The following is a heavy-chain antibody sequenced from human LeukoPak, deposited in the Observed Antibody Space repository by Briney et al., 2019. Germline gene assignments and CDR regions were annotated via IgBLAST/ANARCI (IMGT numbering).Heavy chain of an antibody. CDR3: AKAAGNYDFWSGYYTLYYFYY. J-gene: IGHJ4*02. CDR2: IYTSGST. CDR1: AGSISSYY. D-gene: IGHD3-3*01. Sequence: SETLSLTCTVSAGSISSYYWSWIRQPAGKGLEGIVRIYTSGSTNYNPSLKSRVTMSVDTSKNQFSLKLSSVTAADTAVYYCAKAAGNYDFWSGYYTLYYFYYWGQGTLVTVSS. V-gene: IGHV4-4*07.